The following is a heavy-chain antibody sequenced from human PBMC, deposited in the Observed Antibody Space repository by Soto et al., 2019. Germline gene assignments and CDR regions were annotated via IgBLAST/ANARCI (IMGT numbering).Heavy chain of an antibody. Sequence: SETLSLTCTVSGGSISSSSYYWGWIRQPPGKGLEWIGSIYYSGSTYYNPSLKSRVTISVDTSKNQFSLKLSSVTAADTAVYYCASTIPGRADYYGMDVWGQGTTVTVSS. CDR2: IYYSGST. J-gene: IGHJ6*02. CDR1: GGSISSSSYY. V-gene: IGHV4-39*01. CDR3: ASTIPGRADYYGMDV. D-gene: IGHD3-10*01.